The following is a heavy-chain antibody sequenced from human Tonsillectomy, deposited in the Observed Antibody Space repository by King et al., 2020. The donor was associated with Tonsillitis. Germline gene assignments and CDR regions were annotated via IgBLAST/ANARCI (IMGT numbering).Heavy chain of an antibody. V-gene: IGHV6-1*02. CDR1: GDSVSSNSAG. Sequence: VQLPQSGPGLVKPSQTLSLTCGISGDSVSSNSAGWNWIRQSPSRGLEWLGRIYYRSKWYIDYAPSVKSRISINPDTSKNQFYLQLNSVTPEDTAVYYCAGGVVVRGAIGWFDPWGQGTLVTVSS. CDR2: IYYRSKWYI. CDR3: AGGVVVRGAIGWFDP. J-gene: IGHJ5*02. D-gene: IGHD3-10*01.